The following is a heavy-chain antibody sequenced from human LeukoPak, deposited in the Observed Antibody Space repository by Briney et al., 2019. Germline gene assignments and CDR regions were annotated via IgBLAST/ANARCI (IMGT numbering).Heavy chain of an antibody. CDR2: IYTSGST. CDR3: AREGLYSYGDYFDY. CDR1: GGSISSYY. V-gene: IGHV4-4*07. Sequence: SETLSLTCTVSGGSISSYYWSWIRQPAGKGLEWIGCIYTSGSTNYNPSLKSRVTMSVDTSKNQFSLKLSSVTAADTAVYYCAREGLYSYGDYFDYWGQGTLVTVSS. D-gene: IGHD5-18*01. J-gene: IGHJ4*02.